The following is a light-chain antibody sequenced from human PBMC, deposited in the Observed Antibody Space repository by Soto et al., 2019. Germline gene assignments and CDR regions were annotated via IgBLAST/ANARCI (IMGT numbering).Light chain of an antibody. CDR1: SIDVDDY. J-gene: IGLJ1*01. CDR3: CAHVGSSTYV. CDR2: DVT. V-gene: IGLV2-11*01. Sequence: HSALAQLRSVSGSPGQSVTISCSGTSIDVDDYVSWYQQHPGKAPKVIIYDVTERPSGVPDRFSGSKSGNAASLTVSGLQAEDEADYYCCAHVGSSTYVFGSGTKLTVL.